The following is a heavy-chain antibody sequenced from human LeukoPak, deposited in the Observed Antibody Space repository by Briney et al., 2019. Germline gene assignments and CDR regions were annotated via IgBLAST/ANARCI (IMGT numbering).Heavy chain of an antibody. V-gene: IGHV3-74*01. D-gene: IGHD1-26*01. J-gene: IGHJ4*02. CDR1: GFGFSNYW. CDR2: IKDDGVGA. Sequence: GGSLTLSCAASGFGFSNYWMHWVRQAPGKGLVWVSRIKDDGVGANYADPAKGRFTISRDNAKNTLYLQMTSLRAEDTAVYYCARMGVGHTGLDFWGQGVLVTGSS. CDR3: ARMGVGHTGLDF.